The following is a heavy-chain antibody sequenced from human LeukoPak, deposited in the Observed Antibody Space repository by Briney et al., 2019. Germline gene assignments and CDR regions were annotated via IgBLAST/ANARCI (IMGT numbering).Heavy chain of an antibody. CDR2: IYSGGST. J-gene: IGHJ6*02. V-gene: IGHV3-53*01. Sequence: PGGSLSLSCAASGFTVSSNYMSWVRQAPGKGLEWVSVIYSGGSTYYADPVKGRFTIPRDNSKNTLYLQMNSLRAEDTAVYYCASSYYDFWSGYPFYYYYGMDVWGQGTTVTVSS. CDR3: ASSYYDFWSGYPFYYYYGMDV. D-gene: IGHD3-3*01. CDR1: GFTVSSNY.